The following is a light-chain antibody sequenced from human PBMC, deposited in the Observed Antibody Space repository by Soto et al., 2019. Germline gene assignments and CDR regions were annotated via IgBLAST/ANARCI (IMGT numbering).Light chain of an antibody. CDR1: QVLSTS. CDR3: QQLFDSPIT. Sequence: DIQLTQSPSFLSPSIGESVTITCRASQVLSTSLAWYQVKPGKAPKLLIYAASTLESGVPSRFSATVSGTEFSLTITSLQPEDFATYYCQQLFDSPITFGQGTKVDIK. CDR2: AAS. V-gene: IGKV1-9*01. J-gene: IGKJ1*01.